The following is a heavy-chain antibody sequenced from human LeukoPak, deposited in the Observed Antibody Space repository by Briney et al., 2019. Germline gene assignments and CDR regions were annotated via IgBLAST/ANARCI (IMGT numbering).Heavy chain of an antibody. Sequence: PSETLSLTCAVYGGSFSGYYWSWIRQPPGKGLEWIGEINHSGSTNYNPSLKSRVTISVDTSKNQFSLKLSSVTAADTAVYYCARGPRIYSGRRGFDYWGQGTLVTVSS. CDR1: GGSFSGYY. J-gene: IGHJ4*02. CDR2: INHSGST. D-gene: IGHD5-12*01. CDR3: ARGPRIYSGRRGFDY. V-gene: IGHV4-34*01.